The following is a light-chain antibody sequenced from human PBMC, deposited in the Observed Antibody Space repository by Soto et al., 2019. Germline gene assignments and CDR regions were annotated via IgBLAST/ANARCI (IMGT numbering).Light chain of an antibody. CDR3: QQSYSTLTWT. Sequence: DIQMTQSPSSLSASVGDRVTITCRASQSIISYLNWYQQKPGKAPKLLIHAASSLQSGVPSRFSGSGSGTDFTLTISSLQPEDFATYYCQQSYSTLTWTFCQGTKVEIK. V-gene: IGKV1-39*01. CDR1: QSIISY. J-gene: IGKJ1*01. CDR2: AAS.